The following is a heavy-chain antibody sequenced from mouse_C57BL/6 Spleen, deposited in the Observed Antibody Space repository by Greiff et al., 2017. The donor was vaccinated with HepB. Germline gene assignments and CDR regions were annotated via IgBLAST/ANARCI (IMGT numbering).Heavy chain of an antibody. CDR3: ARDGSFYAMDY. V-gene: IGHV1-76*01. CDR1: GYTFTDYY. D-gene: IGHD1-1*01. J-gene: IGHJ4*01. Sequence: VKLMESGAELVRPGASVKLSCKASGYTFTDYYINWVKQRPGQGLEWIARIYPGSGNTYYNEKFKGKATLTAEKSSSTAYMQLSSLTSEDSAVYFCARDGSFYAMDYWGQGTSVTVSS. CDR2: IYPGSGNT.